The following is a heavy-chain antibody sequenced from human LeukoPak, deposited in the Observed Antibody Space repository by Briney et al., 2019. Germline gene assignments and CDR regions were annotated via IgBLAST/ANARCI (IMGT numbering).Heavy chain of an antibody. CDR3: ARDYGSGSYYYDY. Sequence: GESLKISCKGSGYTFTSYWIGWVRQMPGKGLEWMGIIYPDDSDTRYSPSFQGQVTISADKSISTAYLQWSGLQPSDTAMYYCARDYGSGSYYYDYWGQGTLVTVSS. CDR1: GYTFTSYW. D-gene: IGHD3-10*01. CDR2: IYPDDSDT. J-gene: IGHJ4*02. V-gene: IGHV5-51*01.